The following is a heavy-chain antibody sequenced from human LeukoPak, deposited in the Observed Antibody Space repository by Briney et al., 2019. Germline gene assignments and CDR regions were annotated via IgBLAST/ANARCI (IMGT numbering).Heavy chain of an antibody. CDR1: GGSISSSNW. Sequence: PSETLSLTCAVSGGSISSSNWWSWIRQPPGKGLEWIGEIYHSGSTNYNPSLKSRVTISVDKSKTQFSLKLSSVTAADTAVYYCARGGKGVAAAGRHFDYWGQATLVTVSS. J-gene: IGHJ4*02. D-gene: IGHD6-13*01. CDR2: IYHSGST. CDR3: ARGGKGVAAAGRHFDY. V-gene: IGHV4-4*02.